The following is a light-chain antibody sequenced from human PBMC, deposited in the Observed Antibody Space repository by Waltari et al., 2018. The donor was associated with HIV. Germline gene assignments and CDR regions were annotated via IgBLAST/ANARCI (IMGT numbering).Light chain of an antibody. J-gene: IGLJ3*02. CDR1: SSHLGNHY. V-gene: IGLV1-51*01. CDR3: GTWDTSLDAGV. Sequence: SVLPQPPSVSAAPGQKVTISCSVSSSHLGNHYVSWFQQLPGAAPRLLIYDNNQRPSGVPDRFSGSRSGTSATLGVSGLQPGDEADYYCGTWDTSLDAGVFGGGTKLTVL. CDR2: DNN.